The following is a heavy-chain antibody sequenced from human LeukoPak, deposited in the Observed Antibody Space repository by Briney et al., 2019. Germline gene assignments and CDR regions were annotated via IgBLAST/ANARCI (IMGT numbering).Heavy chain of an antibody. CDR1: GFTFSSYD. V-gene: IGHV3-13*01. CDR2: IGTAGDT. J-gene: IGHJ6*02. CDR3: ARTQKWGNGMDV. Sequence: PGGSLRLSCAASGFTFSSYDMHWVRQATGKGLEWVSAIGTAGDTYYPGSVKGRFTISRENAKNSLYLQMNSLRAGDTAVYYCARTQKWGNGMDVWGQGTTVTVSS. D-gene: IGHD7-27*01.